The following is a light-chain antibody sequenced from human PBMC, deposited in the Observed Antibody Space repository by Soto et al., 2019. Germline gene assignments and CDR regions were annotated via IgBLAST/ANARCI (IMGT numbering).Light chain of an antibody. CDR2: WTS. CDR3: QQYYSNPPT. J-gene: IGKJ1*01. CDR1: QSILYSSNSKNC. V-gene: IGKV4-1*01. Sequence: DIVMTQSPDSLAVSLGERATINCNSSQSILYSSNSKNCLAWYQQKPGQPPKLLIFWTSTRESGVPDRFSGSASGTHFTLTINNLQAEDVAVYHCQQYYSNPPTCGQGTKVDIQ.